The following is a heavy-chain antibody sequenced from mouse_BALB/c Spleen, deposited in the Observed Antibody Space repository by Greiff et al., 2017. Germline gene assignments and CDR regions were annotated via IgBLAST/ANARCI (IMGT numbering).Heavy chain of an antibody. Sequence: EVQLVESGGGLVKPGGSLKLSCAASGFTFSSYAMSWVRQTPEKRLEWVASISSGGSTYYPDSVKGRFTISRDNARNILYLQMSSLRSEDTAMYYCAREDYYGSSVFAYWGQGTLVTVSA. CDR3: AREDYYGSSVFAY. CDR2: ISSGGST. D-gene: IGHD1-1*01. V-gene: IGHV5-6-5*01. J-gene: IGHJ3*01. CDR1: GFTFSSYA.